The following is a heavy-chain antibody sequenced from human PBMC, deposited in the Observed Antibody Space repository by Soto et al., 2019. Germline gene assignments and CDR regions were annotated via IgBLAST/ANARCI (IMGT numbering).Heavy chain of an antibody. J-gene: IGHJ5*02. CDR2: IYHSGYT. CDR3: ARGYSGYDRRLDP. V-gene: IGHV4-4*02. D-gene: IGHD5-12*01. CDR1: GGSISSSNW. Sequence: QVQLQESGPGLVKPSGTLSLTCAVSGGSISSSNWWTWVRQPPGKGLEWIGEIYHSGYTNYNPSLKSRVTISADKSKNQFSLNLSSVTVADTAVYYCARGYSGYDRRLDPWGQGPLVTVSS.